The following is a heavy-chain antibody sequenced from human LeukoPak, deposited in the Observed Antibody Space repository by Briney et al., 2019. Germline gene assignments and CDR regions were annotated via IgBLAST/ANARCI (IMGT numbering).Heavy chain of an antibody. V-gene: IGHV3-30*02. CDR2: IRYDGSNK. D-gene: IGHD3-10*01. CDR3: AKDALWFGELLGAFDI. CDR1: GFTFSSYG. J-gene: IGHJ3*02. Sequence: TGGSLRLSCAASGFTFSSYGMHWVRQAPGKGLEWVAFIRYDGSNKYYADPVKGRFTISRDNSKNTLYLQMNSLRAEDTAVYYCAKDALWFGELLGAFDIWGQGTMVTVSS.